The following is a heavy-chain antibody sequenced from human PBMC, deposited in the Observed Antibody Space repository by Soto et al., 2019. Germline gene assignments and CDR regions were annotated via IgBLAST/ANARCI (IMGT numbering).Heavy chain of an antibody. J-gene: IGHJ4*02. CDR1: GFTFTNAW. V-gene: IGHV3-15*01. D-gene: IGHD1-26*01. CDR3: TTGGIVGHTFYDPTLNQGY. Sequence: KPGGSLRLSCAASGFTFTNAWMSWVRQAPGKGLEWVGRIKSKTDGGTTDYATPVKGRFTISRDDSKNTLYLQMNSLKTEDTAVYYCTTGGIVGHTFYDPTLNQGYWGQGTLVTVSS. CDR2: IKSKTDGGTT.